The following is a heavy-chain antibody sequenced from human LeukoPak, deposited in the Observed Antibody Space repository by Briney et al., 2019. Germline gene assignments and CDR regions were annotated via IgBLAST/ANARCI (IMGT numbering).Heavy chain of an antibody. Sequence: SQTLSLTCAISGDSVSSNNAAWDWIRQSPSRGLEWLGRTYYRSKWYYDYAVSVKSRITIKPDTSKNRFSLQLNSVTPEDTAVYYCAREVELRFDYWGQGTLVTVSS. D-gene: IGHD3-3*01. CDR2: TYYRSKWYY. CDR3: AREVELRFDY. V-gene: IGHV6-1*01. J-gene: IGHJ4*02. CDR1: GDSVSSNNAA.